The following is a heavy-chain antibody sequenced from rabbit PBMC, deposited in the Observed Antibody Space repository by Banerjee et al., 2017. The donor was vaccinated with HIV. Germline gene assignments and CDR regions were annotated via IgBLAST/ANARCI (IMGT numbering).Heavy chain of an antibody. D-gene: IGHD4-1*01. CDR3: ARDLSSSGWSDFAL. CDR1: GFSFSSGYY. V-gene: IGHV1S45*01. Sequence: QEQLVESGGGLVKPGASLTLTCKASGFSFSSGYYMSWVRQAPGKGLEWIGCINTGSSGTTYYASWVNGRFSISRSTSLNTVTLQMTSLTAADTATYFCARDLSSSGWSDFALWGQGTLVTVS. CDR2: INTGSSGTT. J-gene: IGHJ6*01.